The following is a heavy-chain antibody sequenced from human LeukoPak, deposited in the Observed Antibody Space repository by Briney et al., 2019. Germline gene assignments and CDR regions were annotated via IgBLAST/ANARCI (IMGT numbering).Heavy chain of an antibody. J-gene: IGHJ6*03. Sequence: SETLSLTCAVYGGSFSGHYWSWIRQPPGKGLEWIGEINHSGSTNYNPSLQSRVTISVDTSKNQFSLKLSSVTAADTAVYYCARGRFLEWLFADYYYMDVWGKGTTVTVSS. CDR3: ARGRFLEWLFADYYYMDV. D-gene: IGHD3-3*01. CDR2: INHSGST. V-gene: IGHV4-34*01. CDR1: GGSFSGHY.